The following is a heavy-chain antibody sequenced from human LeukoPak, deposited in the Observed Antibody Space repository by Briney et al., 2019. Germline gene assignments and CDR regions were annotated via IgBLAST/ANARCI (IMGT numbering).Heavy chain of an antibody. V-gene: IGHV1-3*01. J-gene: IGHJ5*02. CDR3: ARGIVVKPSANWFDP. Sequence: GASVKVSCKPSGYIFTTYAIHWVRQAPGRGLEWMGLINADDGNTRYSQRSQGRVTITRDTSANTAYMELSSLRFEDTAVYYCARGIVVKPSANWFDPWGQGTPVTVSS. D-gene: IGHD2-2*01. CDR1: GYIFTTYA. CDR2: INADDGNT.